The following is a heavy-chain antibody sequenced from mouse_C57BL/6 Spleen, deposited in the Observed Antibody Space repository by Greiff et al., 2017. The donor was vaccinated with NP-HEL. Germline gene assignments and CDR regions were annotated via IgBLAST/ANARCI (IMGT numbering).Heavy chain of an antibody. CDR1: GYTFTSYW. V-gene: IGHV1-69*01. J-gene: IGHJ3*01. CDR3: ARGWAY. CDR2: IDPSDSYT. D-gene: IGHD2-3*01. Sequence: QVQLQQSGAELVMPGASVKLSCKASGYTFTSYWMHWVKQRPGQGLEWIGEIDPSDSYTNYNQKFKGKSTLTVDKSSSTAYMQLSSLTSEDSAVYYCARGWAYWGQGTLVTVSA.